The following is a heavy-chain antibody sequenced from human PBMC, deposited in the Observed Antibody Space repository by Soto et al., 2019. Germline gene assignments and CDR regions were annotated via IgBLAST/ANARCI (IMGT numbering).Heavy chain of an antibody. CDR2: IYYSGST. V-gene: IGHV4-31*03. CDR1: GGSISSGGYY. Sequence: SETLSLTCTVSGGSISSGGYYWSWIRQHPGKGLEWIGYIYYSGSTYYNPSLKSRVTISVDTSKNQFSLKLSSVTAADTAVYYCARDYPDYYDSSGYTIGYWGQGTLVTVSS. D-gene: IGHD3-22*01. J-gene: IGHJ4*02. CDR3: ARDYPDYYDSSGYTIGY.